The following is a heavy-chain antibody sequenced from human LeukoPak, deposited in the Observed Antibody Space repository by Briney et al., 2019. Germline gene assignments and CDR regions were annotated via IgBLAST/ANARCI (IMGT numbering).Heavy chain of an antibody. V-gene: IGHV4-34*01. D-gene: IGHD3-9*01. J-gene: IGHJ4*02. CDR3: ARGYDILTGYTRSFDY. CDR1: GGSFSGYY. CDR2: INHSGST. Sequence: PSETLSLTCAVYGGSFSGYYWSWIRQPPGKGLEWIGEINHSGSTNDNPSLKSRVTISVDTSKNQFSLKLSSVTAADTAVYYCARGYDILTGYTRSFDYWGQGTLVAVSS.